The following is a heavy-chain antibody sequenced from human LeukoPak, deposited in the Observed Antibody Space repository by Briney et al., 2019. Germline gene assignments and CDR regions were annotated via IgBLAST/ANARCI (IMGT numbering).Heavy chain of an antibody. J-gene: IGHJ4*02. D-gene: IGHD2-15*01. CDR2: INHSGST. CDR1: GGSFSGYY. CDR3: ARVVVAATEPIDY. Sequence: SETLSLTCAVYGGSFSGYYWSWIRQPPGKGLEWIGEINHSGSTNYNPSLKSRVTISVDTSKNQFSLKLSSVTAADTAVYYCARVVVAATEPIDYWGQGTLVTVSP. V-gene: IGHV4-34*01.